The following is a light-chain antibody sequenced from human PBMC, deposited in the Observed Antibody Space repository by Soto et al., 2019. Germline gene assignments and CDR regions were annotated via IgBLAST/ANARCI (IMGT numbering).Light chain of an antibody. J-gene: IGKJ5*01. CDR2: DAA. CDR3: QQRSNWPPIT. CDR1: QSASSH. V-gene: IGKV3-11*01. Sequence: EIVLTQSPATLSLSPGERGTLSCRASQSASSHLAWYQQKPGQAPSLLIYDAAKRPTGIPARFSGSGSGTDFTLTISSLEPEDFAVYYCQQRSNWPPITFGQGTRLEIK.